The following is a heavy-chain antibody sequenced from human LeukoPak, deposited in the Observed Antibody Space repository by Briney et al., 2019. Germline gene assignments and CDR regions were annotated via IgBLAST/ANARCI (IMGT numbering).Heavy chain of an antibody. J-gene: IGHJ4*02. CDR2: ISGSGGST. V-gene: IGHV3-23*01. CDR1: GFTFSSYS. CDR3: AKEPIVAPIVVVVAATQS. D-gene: IGHD2-15*01. Sequence: PGGSLRLSCAASGFTFSSYSMSWLRQAPGKGLEWVSAISGSGGSTYYADSVKGRFTISRDNSKNTLYLQMSSLRAEDTAVYYCAKEPIVAPIVVVVAATQSWGQGTLVTVSS.